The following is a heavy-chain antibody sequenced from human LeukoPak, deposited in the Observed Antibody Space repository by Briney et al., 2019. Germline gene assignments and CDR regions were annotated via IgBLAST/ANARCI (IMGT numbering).Heavy chain of an antibody. V-gene: IGHV1-69*06. J-gene: IGHJ4*02. Sequence: ASVKVSCKASGGTFSSYAISWVRQAPGQGLEWMGGIIPIFGTANYAQKFQGRVTITADKSTSTAYMELSSLRSEDTAVYYCARAMEYSSSSGYYFDYWGQGTLVTVSS. CDR1: GGTFSSYA. CDR3: ARAMEYSSSSGYYFDY. D-gene: IGHD6-6*01. CDR2: IIPIFGTA.